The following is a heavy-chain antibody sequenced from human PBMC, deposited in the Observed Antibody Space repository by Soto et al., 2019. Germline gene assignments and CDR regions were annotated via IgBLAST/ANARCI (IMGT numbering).Heavy chain of an antibody. J-gene: IGHJ1*01. CDR1: GATFHSFA. D-gene: IGHD2-2*01. Sequence: QVRLVQSGPEVKKPGSSVKVSCKASGATFHSFAFSWVRQAPGDGLEWVGGITPLFGTTNSAERLQGRVTITADESTSTVYLELRSLTSEDSAVYFCVKDSDHAYAFWGQGTLVTVSS. V-gene: IGHV1-69*01. CDR3: VKDSDHAYAF. CDR2: ITPLFGTT.